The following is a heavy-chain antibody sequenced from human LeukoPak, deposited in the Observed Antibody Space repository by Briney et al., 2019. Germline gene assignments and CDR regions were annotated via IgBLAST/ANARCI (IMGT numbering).Heavy chain of an antibody. J-gene: IGHJ4*02. CDR2: IYHSGST. Sequence: SETLSLTCAVSGGSISSGGYSWSWIRQPPGKGLEWIGYIYHSGSTYYNPSLKSRVTISVDRSKSQFSLKLSSVTAADTAVYYCARVGGYDYVDYWGQGTLVTVSS. CDR3: ARVGGYDYVDY. D-gene: IGHD5-12*01. V-gene: IGHV4-30-2*01. CDR1: GGSISSGGYS.